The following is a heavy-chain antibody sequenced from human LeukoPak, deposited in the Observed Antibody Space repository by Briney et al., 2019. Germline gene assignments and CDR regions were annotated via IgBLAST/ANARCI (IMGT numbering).Heavy chain of an antibody. CDR3: ARVVVAATLDY. D-gene: IGHD2-15*01. J-gene: IGHJ4*02. CDR1: GFTFSSYS. CDR2: ISSSSSYI. Sequence: GGSLRLSCAASGFTFSSYSMTWVRQAPGKGLEWLSSISSSSSYIYYADSVKGLFTISRDNAKNSLYLQMNSLRAEDTAVYYCARVVVAATLDYWGQGTLVTVSS. V-gene: IGHV3-21*01.